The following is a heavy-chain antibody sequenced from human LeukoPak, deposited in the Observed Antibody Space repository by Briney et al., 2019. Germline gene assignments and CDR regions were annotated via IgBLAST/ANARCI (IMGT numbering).Heavy chain of an antibody. J-gene: IGHJ4*02. CDR3: ARYYDSSGYWSTPHFDY. Sequence: KASETLSLTCSVSGGSISSHYWSWIRQPPGKGLEWIGYIYYSGSTKYNPSLKSRVTISVDTSKNQFSLKLSSVTAADTAVYYCARYYDSSGYWSTPHFDYWGQGTLVTVSS. CDR2: IYYSGST. D-gene: IGHD3-22*01. CDR1: GGSISSHY. V-gene: IGHV4-59*11.